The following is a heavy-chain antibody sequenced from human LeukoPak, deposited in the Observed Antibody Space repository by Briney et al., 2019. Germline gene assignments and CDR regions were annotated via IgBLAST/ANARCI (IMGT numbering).Heavy chain of an antibody. D-gene: IGHD3-10*01. J-gene: IGHJ6*02. Sequence: SGGSLRLSCAASGFTFSDHYMSWIRQAPGKGLEWVSYISSSSSYTNYADSVKGRFTISRDNAKNSLYLQMNSLRAEDTAVYYCARDGYYYGSGSTTYYYYYGMDVWGQGTTVTVSS. CDR2: ISSSSSYT. V-gene: IGHV3-11*05. CDR3: ARDGYYYGSGSTTYYYYYGMDV. CDR1: GFTFSDHY.